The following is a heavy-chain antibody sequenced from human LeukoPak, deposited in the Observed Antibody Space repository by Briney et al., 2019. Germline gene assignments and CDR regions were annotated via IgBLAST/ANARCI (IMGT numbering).Heavy chain of an antibody. CDR3: TRDTGYRSTH. CDR2: IRSKAYGGTT. V-gene: IGHV3-49*04. J-gene: IGHJ4*02. CDR1: GFTFGDYA. Sequence: GGSLRLSCTASGFTFGDYAMSWVRQAPGKGLEWVGFIRSKAYGGTTEYAASVKGRFIISRDDSKSIAYLQMNSLKTEDTAVYYRTRDTGYRSTHWGQRTLVTVSS. D-gene: IGHD6-19*01.